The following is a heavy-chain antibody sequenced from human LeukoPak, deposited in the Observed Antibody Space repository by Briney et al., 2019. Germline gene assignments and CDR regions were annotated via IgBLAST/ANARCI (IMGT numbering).Heavy chain of an antibody. CDR2: IYYSGST. CDR1: GVSISSGGYY. Sequence: SETLSLTCTVSGVSISSGGYYWSWLRQPPGEGLEWIGYIYYSGSTYYHPSVKSRVTISLDTSKNQFSLKLSSVTAADTAVYYCARVTTVTTSFHFDYWGQGTLVTVSS. CDR3: ARVTTVTTSFHFDY. D-gene: IGHD4-17*01. J-gene: IGHJ4*02. V-gene: IGHV4-30-4*01.